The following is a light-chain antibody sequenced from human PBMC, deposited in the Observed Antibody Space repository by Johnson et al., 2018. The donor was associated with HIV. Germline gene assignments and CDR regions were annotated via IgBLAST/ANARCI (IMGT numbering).Light chain of an antibody. V-gene: IGLV1-51*02. CDR2: ENN. CDR3: GTWDTSLGAQYV. CDR1: SSNIGNNY. J-gene: IGLJ1*01. Sequence: TQPPSVSAAPGQKVTISCSGSSSNIGNNYVSWYQQLPGTAPKLLICENNKRPSGIPDRFSGSKSGTSATLAITGLQTGDEADYYCGTWDTSLGAQYVFGSGTKVTVL.